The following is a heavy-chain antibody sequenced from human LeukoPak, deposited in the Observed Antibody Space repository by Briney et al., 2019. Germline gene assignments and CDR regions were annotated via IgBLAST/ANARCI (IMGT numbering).Heavy chain of an antibody. D-gene: IGHD1-26*01. CDR1: GYTFTDYY. CDR2: INPNSGDT. Sequence: GASVKVSCKSSGYTFTDYYMYWVRQAPGQGLEWMGWINPNSGDTNYAQKFQGRVIVTRDTSISTAYMELSRLRSDDTAVYYCAREWVNGFLNWGQGTLVTASS. CDR3: AREWVNGFLN. J-gene: IGHJ4*02. V-gene: IGHV1-2*02.